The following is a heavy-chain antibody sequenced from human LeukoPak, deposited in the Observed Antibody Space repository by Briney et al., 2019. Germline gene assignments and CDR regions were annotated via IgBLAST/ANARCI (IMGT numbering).Heavy chain of an antibody. CDR2: ISSSSSYI. V-gene: IGHV3-21*01. CDR1: GFTLSSYS. D-gene: IGHD3-22*01. J-gene: IGHJ2*01. CDR3: ARDISTAHWYFDL. Sequence: GGSLRLSCAASGFTLSSYSMNWVRQAPGKGLEWVSSISSSSSYIYYADSVKGRFTISRDNAKNSLYLQMNSLRAEDTAVYYCARDISTAHWYFDLWGRGTLVTVSS.